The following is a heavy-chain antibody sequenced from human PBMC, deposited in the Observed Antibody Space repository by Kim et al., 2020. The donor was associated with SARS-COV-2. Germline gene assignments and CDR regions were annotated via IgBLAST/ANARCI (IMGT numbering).Heavy chain of an antibody. D-gene: IGHD3-10*01. CDR1: GFTFGDYA. V-gene: IGHV3-49*04. CDR2: IRSKAYGGTT. J-gene: IGHJ4*02. Sequence: GGSLRLSCTASGFTFGDYAMSWVRQAPGKGLEWVGFIRSKAYGGTTEYAASVKGRFTISRDDSKSIAYLQMNSLKTEDTAVYYCTRDSNVLLWFGELSPLGYWGQGTLVTVSS. CDR3: TRDSNVLLWFGELSPLGY.